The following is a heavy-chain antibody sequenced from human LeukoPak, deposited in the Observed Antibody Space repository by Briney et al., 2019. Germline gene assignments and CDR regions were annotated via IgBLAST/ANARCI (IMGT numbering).Heavy chain of an antibody. CDR1: GDSINSNTYY. J-gene: IGHJ4*02. CDR3: ARHVEHAAYFHH. CDR2: VYYSGST. D-gene: IGHD1/OR15-1a*01. Sequence: PSETLSLTCTVSGDSINSNTYYWGWIRQPPGKGLEWIGSVYYSGSTYYNPSLESRLAISGDTSKSQLSLIVTSVTDADTAVYYCARHVEHAAYFHHWGQGVLVTVSS. V-gene: IGHV4-39*01.